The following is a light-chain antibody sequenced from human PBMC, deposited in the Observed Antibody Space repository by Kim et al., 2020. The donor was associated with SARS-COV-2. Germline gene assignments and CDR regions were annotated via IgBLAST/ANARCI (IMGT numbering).Light chain of an antibody. J-gene: IGLJ3*02. CDR2: TTN. CDR1: KNNVGNYG. CDR3: SAWDSSLNAWV. Sequence: KTATPTWTGNKNNVGNYGAAWLQQHQGHPPTLLSYTTNNRPSAISERFSASRSGNTASLTISGLQPEDEADYYCSAWDSSLNAWVFGGGTQLTVL. V-gene: IGLV10-54*04.